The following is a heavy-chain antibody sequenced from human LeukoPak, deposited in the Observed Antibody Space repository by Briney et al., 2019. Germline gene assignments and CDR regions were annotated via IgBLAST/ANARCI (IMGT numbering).Heavy chain of an antibody. CDR2: SSGSGGST. Sequence: GGSLRLSCAASGFTFSSYAMSWVRQAPGRGLEWVSASSGSGGSTYYADSVKGRFTISRDNSKNTLYLQMNSLRVEDSAVYYCAKGGRGFSYGSLDYWGQGTLVTVSS. V-gene: IGHV3-23*01. CDR3: AKGGRGFSYGSLDY. CDR1: GFTFSSYA. J-gene: IGHJ4*02. D-gene: IGHD5-18*01.